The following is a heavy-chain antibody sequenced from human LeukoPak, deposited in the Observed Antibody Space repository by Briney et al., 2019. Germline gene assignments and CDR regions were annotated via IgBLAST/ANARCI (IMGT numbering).Heavy chain of an antibody. V-gene: IGHV4-30-4*08. CDR1: GGSISSGDYY. CDR3: ALRLAAAAGAWFDP. Sequence: SQTLSLTCTVSGGSISSGDYYWSWIRQPAGKRLEWSGYIYYSGSTYYNPSLKSRVTIPVDTSKNQFSLKLSSVTAADTAVYYCALRLAAAAGAWFDPWGQGTLVTVSS. CDR2: IYYSGST. J-gene: IGHJ5*02. D-gene: IGHD6-13*01.